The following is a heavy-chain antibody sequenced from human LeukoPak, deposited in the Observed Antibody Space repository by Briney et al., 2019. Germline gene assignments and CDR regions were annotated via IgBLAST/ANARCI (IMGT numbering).Heavy chain of an antibody. CDR3: ARVAATADNWFDP. V-gene: IGHV3-30*02. CDR1: GFTFSSYG. D-gene: IGHD2-15*01. J-gene: IGHJ5*02. CDR2: IRYDGSNK. Sequence: GGSLRLSCAASGFTFSSYGMHWVRQAPGKGLEWVAFIRYDGSNKYYADSVKGRFTISRDNAKNSLYLQMSSLRAEDTAVYYCARVAATADNWFDPWGQGTLVTVSS.